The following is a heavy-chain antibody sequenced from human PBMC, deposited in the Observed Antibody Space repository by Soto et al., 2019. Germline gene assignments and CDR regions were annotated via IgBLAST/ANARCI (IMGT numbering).Heavy chain of an antibody. CDR1: GGSVSSGSYY. J-gene: IGHJ6*02. V-gene: IGHV4-61*01. CDR3: ARVTTSGYYYGMDV. Sequence: SSETLSLTCTVSGGSVSSGSYYRSWIRQPPGKGLEWTGYIFYSGSTNYNPSLKSRVTISVDTSKNQLSLKLSSVTAADTAVYYCARVTTSGYYYGMDVWGQGTTVTVSS. D-gene: IGHD4-4*01. CDR2: IFYSGST.